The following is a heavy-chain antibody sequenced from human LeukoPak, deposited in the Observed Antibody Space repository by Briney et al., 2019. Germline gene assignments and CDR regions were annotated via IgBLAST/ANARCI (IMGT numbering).Heavy chain of an antibody. J-gene: IGHJ6*03. CDR3: ARGKKIIARPNYFFFMDV. CDR2: ISPNGDDS. Sequence: GASVKVSCKASEHTFSGYYIQWVRQAPGQGLEWLGWISPNGDDSDYAQKFRGRVTMTRDTSISTAYMELRTLRSDDTAVYYCARGKKIIARPNYFFFMDVWGKGTTVTVSS. D-gene: IGHD6-6*01. CDR1: EHTFSGYY. V-gene: IGHV1-2*02.